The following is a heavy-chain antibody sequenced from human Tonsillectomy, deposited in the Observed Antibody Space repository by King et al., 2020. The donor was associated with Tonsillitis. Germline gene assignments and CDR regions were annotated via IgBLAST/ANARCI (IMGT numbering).Heavy chain of an antibody. Sequence: QVQLVESGGGLVKPGGSLRLSCAASGFTFSDYYMNWIRQAPGKGLEWVSYISSSSISTNYADSVKGRFTISRDKAKNSLYLQMNSLRAGDTAVYYCAGDLGREASDAFAIWGQGTMVTVSS. V-gene: IGHV3-11*05. D-gene: IGHD5-24*01. CDR2: ISSSSIST. CDR3: AGDLGREASDAFAI. CDR1: GFTFSDYY. J-gene: IGHJ3*02.